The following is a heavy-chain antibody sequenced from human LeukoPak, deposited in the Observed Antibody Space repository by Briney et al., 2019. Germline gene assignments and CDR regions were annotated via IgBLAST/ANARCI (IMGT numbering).Heavy chain of an antibody. CDR3: ARISSSNWYNERGAFDV. Sequence: SETLSLTCIVSGGSISRSGYYWAWIRQPPGKGLEWIGNIYYSGSTYYSPSLKSRLTISVDTSKNQFSLKLSSVTAADTAVDYCARISSSNWYNERGAFDVWGQGTMVTVSS. D-gene: IGHD6-13*01. CDR1: GGSISRSGYY. CDR2: IYYSGST. V-gene: IGHV4-39*01. J-gene: IGHJ3*01.